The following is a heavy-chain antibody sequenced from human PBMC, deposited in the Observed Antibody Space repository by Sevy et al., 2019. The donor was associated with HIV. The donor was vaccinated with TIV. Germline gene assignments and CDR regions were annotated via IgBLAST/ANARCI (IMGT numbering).Heavy chain of an antibody. CDR3: ARDLESYNYGAYGPSFMPDY. CDR2: IWFDGSNT. V-gene: IGHV3-33*01. Sequence: GGSLRLSCAASGFTFSSYGMHWVRLAPGKGLEWVAVIWFDGSNTFYADSVKGRFTISRDIAENTLHLQMNSLRAEDTAVYYCARDLESYNYGAYGPSFMPDYWGQGTVVTVSS. D-gene: IGHD1-1*01. J-gene: IGHJ4*02. CDR1: GFTFSSYG.